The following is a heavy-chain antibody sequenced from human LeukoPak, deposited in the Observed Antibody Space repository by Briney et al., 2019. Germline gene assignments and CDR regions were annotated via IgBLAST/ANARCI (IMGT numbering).Heavy chain of an antibody. Sequence: GGSLRLSCAASGFTVSSNYMSWVRQAPGKGLEWVSVIYSGGGTYYADSVKGRFTISRHNSKNTLYLQMNSLRAEDTAVYYCAATYYYDSSGYWDYYYGMDVWGQGTTVTVS. V-gene: IGHV3-53*04. CDR2: IYSGGGT. CDR1: GFTVSSNY. CDR3: AATYYYDSSGYWDYYYGMDV. D-gene: IGHD3-22*01. J-gene: IGHJ6*02.